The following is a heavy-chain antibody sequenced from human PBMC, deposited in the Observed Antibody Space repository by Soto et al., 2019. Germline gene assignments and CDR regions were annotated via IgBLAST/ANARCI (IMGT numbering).Heavy chain of an antibody. CDR1: GFTFSSYG. V-gene: IGHV3-33*01. Sequence: PGGSLRLSCAASGFTFSSYGMHWVRQAPGKGLEWVAVIWYDGSNKYYADSVKGRFTISRDNSKNTLYLQMNSLRAEDTAVYYCARGEMATITPAAFDIWGQGTMVTVS. CDR3: ARGEMATITPAAFDI. D-gene: IGHD5-12*01. CDR2: IWYDGSNK. J-gene: IGHJ3*02.